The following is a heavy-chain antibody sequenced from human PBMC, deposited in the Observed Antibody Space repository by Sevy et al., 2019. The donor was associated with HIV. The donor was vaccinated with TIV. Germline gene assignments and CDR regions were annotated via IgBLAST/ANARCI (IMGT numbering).Heavy chain of an antibody. CDR3: AKDIAGEGSDSYYFDY. CDR1: GFTFDDYT. V-gene: IGHV3-43D*03. CDR2: ITWDGGSP. Sequence: GGSLRLSCTASGFTFDDYTMDWVRQAPGKGLEWVSSITWDGGSPYYADSVKGRFTISRDKSKNSLYLQMNSLRPEDTALYYCAKDIAGEGSDSYYFDYWGQGTLVTVSS. D-gene: IGHD7-27*01. J-gene: IGHJ4*02.